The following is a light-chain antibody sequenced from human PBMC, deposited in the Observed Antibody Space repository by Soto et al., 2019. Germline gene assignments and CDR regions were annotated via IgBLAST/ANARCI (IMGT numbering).Light chain of an antibody. J-gene: IGKJ3*01. CDR1: QSVTSSC. CDR3: QQCGGSPLFS. V-gene: IGKV3-20*01. CDR2: TTS. Sequence: EIVLTQSPATLSLSPGERATLSCTASQSVTSSCLAWYQRKPGQAPRLLIHTTSTRATDIPARFSGSGSGTDFTLTISRRQPEDFAVYYCQQCGGSPLFSFGPGTRVDI.